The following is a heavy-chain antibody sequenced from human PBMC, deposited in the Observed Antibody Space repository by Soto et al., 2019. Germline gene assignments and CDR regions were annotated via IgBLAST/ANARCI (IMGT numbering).Heavy chain of an antibody. CDR2: VKNGGTT. Sequence: GWSLGLSCAASVFTFRTSWMNWGRQAPGKGLEWVGHVKNGGTTDYAGPVKGRFTISRDDSKNTVYLQMSSLKSEDTAVYYCAADTPGFGQGEFEYWGQGALVTVSS. CDR1: VFTFRTSW. D-gene: IGHD2-15*01. J-gene: IGHJ4*02. CDR3: AADTPGFGQGEFEY. V-gene: IGHV3-15*01.